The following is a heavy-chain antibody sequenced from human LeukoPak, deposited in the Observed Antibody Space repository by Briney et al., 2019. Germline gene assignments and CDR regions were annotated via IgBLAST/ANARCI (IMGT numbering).Heavy chain of an antibody. CDR1: GGTFSSYA. J-gene: IGHJ4*02. CDR2: MNPKSGNT. D-gene: IGHD6-19*01. Sequence: GASVKVSCKASGGTFSSYAISWVRQAPGQGLEWMGWMNPKSGNTGYAQKFQGRVTMTRNTSISTAYMELSSLRSEDTAVYYCARGTPSGWHGAVYWGQGTLITVSS. CDR3: ARGTPSGWHGAVY. V-gene: IGHV1-8*02.